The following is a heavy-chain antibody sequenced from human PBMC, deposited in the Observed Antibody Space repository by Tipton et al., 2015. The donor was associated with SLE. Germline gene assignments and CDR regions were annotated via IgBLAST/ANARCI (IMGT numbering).Heavy chain of an antibody. D-gene: IGHD4-17*01. CDR2: MRSKADNYAT. Sequence: GSLRLSCAASGFTFSGSAMHWVRQASGKGVEWVGRMRSKADNYATAYAASVKGRFTISRDDSKNMVYLQMYSLKTEDTAVYYCFSRVTTAFRGENYWGQGTLVTVSS. CDR1: GFTFSGSA. J-gene: IGHJ4*02. CDR3: FSRVTTAFRGENY. V-gene: IGHV3-73*01.